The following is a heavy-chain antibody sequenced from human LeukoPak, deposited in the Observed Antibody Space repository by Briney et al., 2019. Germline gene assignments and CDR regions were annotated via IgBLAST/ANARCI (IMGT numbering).Heavy chain of an antibody. CDR2: INPSGGST. Sequence: ASVTVSCKASGYTFTTYYMHWVRQAPGQGLEWMGIINPSGGSTSNAQKFQGRVTMTRDTSTSTVYMELSSLRSKDTAVYYCARGYYYYGSGSYYFDYWGQGTLVTVSS. D-gene: IGHD3-10*01. J-gene: IGHJ4*02. CDR1: GYTFTTYY. V-gene: IGHV1-46*01. CDR3: ARGYYYYGSGSYYFDY.